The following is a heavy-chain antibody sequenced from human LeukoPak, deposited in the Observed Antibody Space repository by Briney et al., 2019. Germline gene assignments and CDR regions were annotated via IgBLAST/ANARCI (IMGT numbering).Heavy chain of an antibody. V-gene: IGHV3-20*04. D-gene: IGHD3-3*01. CDR3: AREGYDFWSGSIDY. J-gene: IGHJ4*02. CDR2: ISWNSGSI. Sequence: GGSLRLSCAASGFTFSSYAMSWVRQAPGKGLEWVSGISWNSGSIGYADSVKGRFTISRDNAKNSLYLQMNSLRAEDTAVYYCAREGYDFWSGSIDYWGQGTLVTVSS. CDR1: GFTFSSYA.